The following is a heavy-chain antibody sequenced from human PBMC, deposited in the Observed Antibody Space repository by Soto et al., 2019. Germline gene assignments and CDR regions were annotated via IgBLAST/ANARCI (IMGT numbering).Heavy chain of an antibody. CDR3: ARGGGVGLDGSAAFDI. CDR1: GYTLTSHH. V-gene: IGHV1-46*01. D-gene: IGHD1-1*01. Sequence: QVHLVQSGAEGKKPGASMKVSCTASGYTLTSHHVHWVRQAPGRRLEWMGSINPANGVAQYTARFQGRVIMTRDTSTSTVYMELRGLTSEDTAIFDCARGGGVGLDGSAAFDIWGQGTMVTVSS. CDR2: INPANGVA. J-gene: IGHJ3*02.